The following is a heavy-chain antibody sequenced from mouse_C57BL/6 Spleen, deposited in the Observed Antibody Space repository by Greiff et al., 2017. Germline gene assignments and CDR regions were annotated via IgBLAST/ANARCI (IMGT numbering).Heavy chain of an antibody. J-gene: IGHJ2*01. V-gene: IGHV5-4*03. D-gene: IGHD2-2*01. CDR1: GFTFSSYA. CDR2: ISDGGSYT. CDR3: ARAGGYDGVDY. Sequence: EVMLVASGGGLVKPGGSLKLSCAASGFTFSSYAMSWVRQTPEKRLKWVATISDGGSYTYYPDNVKGRFTISRDNAKNNLYLQMSHLKSEDTAMYYCARAGGYDGVDYWGQGTTLTVSS.